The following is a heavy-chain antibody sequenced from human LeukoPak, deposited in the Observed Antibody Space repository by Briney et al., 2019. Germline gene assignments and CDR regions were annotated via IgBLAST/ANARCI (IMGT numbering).Heavy chain of an antibody. CDR1: GFTFSSYA. V-gene: IGHV3-21*01. J-gene: IGHJ3*02. CDR2: ISSSSSYI. CDR3: ARGAPAYYYDSSGSSYAFDI. Sequence: GGSLRLSCAASGFTFSSYAMSWVRQAPGKGLEWVSSISSSSSYIYYADSVKGRFTISRDNAKNSLYLQMNSLRAEDTAVYYCARGAPAYYYDSSGSSYAFDIWGQGTMVTVSS. D-gene: IGHD3-22*01.